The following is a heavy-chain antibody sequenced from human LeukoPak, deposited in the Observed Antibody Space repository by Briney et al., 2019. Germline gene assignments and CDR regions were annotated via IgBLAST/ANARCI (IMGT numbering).Heavy chain of an antibody. D-gene: IGHD3-22*01. V-gene: IGHV6-1*01. CDR1: GDSVSSNSAA. Sequence: SQTLSLTCALSGDSVSSNSAAWNWIRQSPSRGLEWLGRTYYRSKWYNDYAVSVKSRITINPDTSKNQFSMQLNSVTPEDTAVYYCARVLRYDNSGHDSFDIWGQGTMVIVSS. CDR3: ARVLRYDNSGHDSFDI. CDR2: TYYRSKWYN. J-gene: IGHJ3*02.